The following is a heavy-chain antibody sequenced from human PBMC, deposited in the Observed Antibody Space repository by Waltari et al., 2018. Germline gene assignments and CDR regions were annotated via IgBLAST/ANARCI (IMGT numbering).Heavy chain of an antibody. CDR3: AKDQTKLELRWDY. CDR2: IRGSGGST. CDR1: GFTFSSYA. D-gene: IGHD1-7*01. J-gene: IGHJ4*02. V-gene: IGHV3-23*01. Sequence: EVQLLESGGGLVQPGGSLRLSCAASGFTFSSYAMSWVRQAPGKGLGWVSAIRGSGGSTYYADSVKGRFTISRDNSKNTLYLQMNSLRAEDTAVYYCAKDQTKLELRWDYWGQGTLVTVSS.